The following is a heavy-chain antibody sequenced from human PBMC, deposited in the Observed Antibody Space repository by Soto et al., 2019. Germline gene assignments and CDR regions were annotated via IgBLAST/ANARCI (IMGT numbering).Heavy chain of an antibody. CDR2: MFYSGST. D-gene: IGHD5-12*01. Sequence: SETLSLTCTVSGDSISSGRSYWSWIRQHPGKGLEWIGYMFYSGSTYYHPSLKSRVNISADTSKNQFSLRLTSVTPADTAVYYCASDNGYGYFDSWGQGTLVTVSS. J-gene: IGHJ4*02. CDR1: GDSISSGRSY. V-gene: IGHV4-31*03. CDR3: ASDNGYGYFDS.